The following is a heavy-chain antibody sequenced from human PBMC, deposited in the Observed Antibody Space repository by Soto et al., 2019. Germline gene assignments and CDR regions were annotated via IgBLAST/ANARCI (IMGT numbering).Heavy chain of an antibody. CDR2: INAGNGNT. V-gene: IGHV1-3*01. J-gene: IGHJ6*02. D-gene: IGHD3-3*01. CDR3: ARDQGITTFGVYSMYYYGMDV. CDR1: GYAFTWFN. Sequence: ASVKVSCKASGYAFTWFNIHWVRQAPGQRLEWMGWINAGNGNTKYSQKFQGRVTFTRDTSTSTAYMDLRSLRSDDTAVYYCARDQGITTFGVYSMYYYGMDVWGQGTTVTVSS.